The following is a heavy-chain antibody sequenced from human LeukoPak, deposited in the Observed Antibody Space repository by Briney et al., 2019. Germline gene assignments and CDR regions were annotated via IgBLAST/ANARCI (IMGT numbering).Heavy chain of an antibody. CDR2: INHSGST. V-gene: IGHV4-34*01. CDR3: ARAITMVQGVIMDYFDY. CDR1: GGSFSGYY. Sequence: SETLSLTCAVYGGSFSGYYWSWIRQPPGKGLEWIGEINHSGSTNYNPSLKSRVTISVDTSKNQFSLKLSSVTAADTAVNYCARAITMVQGVIMDYFDYWGQGTLVTVSS. J-gene: IGHJ4*02. D-gene: IGHD3-10*01.